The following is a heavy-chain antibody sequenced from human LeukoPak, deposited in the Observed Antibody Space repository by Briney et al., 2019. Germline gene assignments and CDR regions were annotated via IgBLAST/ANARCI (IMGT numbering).Heavy chain of an antibody. CDR3: ARDSSDFNY. V-gene: IGHV3-23*01. CDR2: ISGSGGST. CDR1: GFTFSSYG. J-gene: IGHJ4*02. Sequence: GGSLRLSCAASGFTFSSYGMSWVRQAPGKGLEWVSAISGSGGSTYYADSVKGRFTISRDNAKNSLYLQMNSLRDEDTAVYYCARDSSDFNYWGQGTLVTVSS.